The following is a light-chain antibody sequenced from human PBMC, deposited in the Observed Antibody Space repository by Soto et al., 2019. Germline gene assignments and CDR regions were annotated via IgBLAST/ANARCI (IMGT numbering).Light chain of an antibody. CDR2: AAS. V-gene: IGKV1-5*01. J-gene: IGKJ1*01. Sequence: DIQMTQSPSTLSGSIGDRVTITCRASQNINNWIAWYQQKPGKAPKLLIYAASSLQSGVPSRFSGSGSGTDFTLTISSLQPEDFAMYYCHQYGRSPRGTFGQGTKVDI. CDR3: HQYGRSPRGT. CDR1: QNINNW.